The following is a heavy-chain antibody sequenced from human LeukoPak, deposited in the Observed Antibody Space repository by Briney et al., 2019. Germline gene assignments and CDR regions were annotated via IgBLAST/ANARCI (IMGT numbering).Heavy chain of an antibody. D-gene: IGHD6-19*01. CDR2: INAGNGNT. Sequence: WMGWINAGNGNTKYSQKFQGRVTITRDTSASTAYMELSSLRSEDTAVYYCATGVSGWPIDYWGQGTLVTVSS. J-gene: IGHJ4*02. V-gene: IGHV1-3*01. CDR3: ATGVSGWPIDY.